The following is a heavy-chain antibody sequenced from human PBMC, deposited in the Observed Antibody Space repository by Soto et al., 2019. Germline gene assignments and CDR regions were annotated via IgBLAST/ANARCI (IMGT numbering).Heavy chain of an antibody. CDR3: ATDWFDP. CDR2: INASNGIT. CDR1: GGTFSSYT. J-gene: IGHJ5*02. V-gene: IGHV1-3*01. Sequence: ASVKVSCKASGGTFSSYTISWVRQAPGQRLEWMGRINASNGITKYAQKFQGRVTITRDTSASTAYMELSSLRSEDTAVYYCATDWFDPWGQGTLVTVSS.